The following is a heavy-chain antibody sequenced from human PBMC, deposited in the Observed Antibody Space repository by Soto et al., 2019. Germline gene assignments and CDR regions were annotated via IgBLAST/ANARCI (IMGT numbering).Heavy chain of an antibody. CDR2: IYYSGST. J-gene: IGHJ4*02. Sequence: PSETLSLTCTVSGGSVSSGSYYWSWIRQPPGKGLEWIGYIYYSGSTNYNPSLKSRVTISVDTSKNQFSLKLSSVTAADTAVYYCARDSAVAGTRGGTVFDYWGQGTLVTVSS. CDR3: ARDSAVAGTRGGTVFDY. CDR1: GGSVSSGSYY. V-gene: IGHV4-61*01. D-gene: IGHD6-19*01.